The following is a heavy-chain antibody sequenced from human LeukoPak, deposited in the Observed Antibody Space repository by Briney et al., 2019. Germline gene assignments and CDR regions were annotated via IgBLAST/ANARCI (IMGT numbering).Heavy chain of an antibody. CDR2: IKQDGSEK. D-gene: IGHD3-10*01. Sequence: PGGSLRLSCAASGFTFSSYWMSWVRQAPGKGLEWVANIKQDGSEKYCVDSVKGRFTISRDNAENSLYLQMNSLRAEDTAVYHCARDQEAYMVRGVSHAFDIWGQGTMVTVSS. V-gene: IGHV3-7*01. CDR3: ARDQEAYMVRGVSHAFDI. J-gene: IGHJ3*02. CDR1: GFTFSSYW.